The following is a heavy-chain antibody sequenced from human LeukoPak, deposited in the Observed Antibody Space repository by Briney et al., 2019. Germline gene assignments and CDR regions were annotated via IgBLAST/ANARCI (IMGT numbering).Heavy chain of an antibody. CDR1: GFTFSNYW. CDR2: IKQDGSEK. Sequence: GGSLRLSCAASGFTFSNYWMSWVRQAPGKGLEWVANIKQDGSEKYNVDSVKGRFTISRDNAKNSLYLQMNSLRAEDTAVYYCARDPYDILTGQYGAFDIWGQGTMVTVSS. D-gene: IGHD3-9*01. J-gene: IGHJ3*02. V-gene: IGHV3-7*01. CDR3: ARDPYDILTGQYGAFDI.